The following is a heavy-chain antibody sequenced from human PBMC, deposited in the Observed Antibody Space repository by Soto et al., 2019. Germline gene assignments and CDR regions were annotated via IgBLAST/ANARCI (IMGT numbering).Heavy chain of an antibody. CDR2: IKQDGSKK. D-gene: IGHD3-10*01. CDR1: GFTFSSYW. CDR3: ARITMVRGVIILSPAWFDP. Sequence: PRLSCAASGFTFSSYWMSWVREAPRKGLEWVANIKQDGSKKYYVDSVKGRFTISRDNAKNSLYLQMNSLRAEDTAVYYCARITMVRGVIILSPAWFDPWGQGTLVTVSS. V-gene: IGHV3-7*03. J-gene: IGHJ5*02.